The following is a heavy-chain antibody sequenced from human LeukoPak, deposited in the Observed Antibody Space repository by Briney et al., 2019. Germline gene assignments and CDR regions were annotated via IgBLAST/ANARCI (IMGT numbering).Heavy chain of an antibody. J-gene: IGHJ4*02. Sequence: PGGSLRLSCAASGFTFSSYAMSWVRQAPGKGLEWVSAISGSGGSTYYADSVKGRFTISRDNSKNTLYLQMNSLRAEDTAVYYCATPPPGYYDFWSGYLQGNYFDYWGQGTLVTVSS. CDR2: ISGSGGST. D-gene: IGHD3-3*01. CDR1: GFTFSSYA. CDR3: ATPPPGYYDFWSGYLQGNYFDY. V-gene: IGHV3-23*01.